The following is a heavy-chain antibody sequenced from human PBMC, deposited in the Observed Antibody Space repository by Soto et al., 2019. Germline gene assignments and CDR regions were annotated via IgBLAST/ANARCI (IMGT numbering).Heavy chain of an antibody. CDR2: IYYSGST. CDR1: GGSISSGDYY. D-gene: IGHD6-6*01. J-gene: IGHJ4*02. V-gene: IGHV4-30-4*01. CDR3: ARGGPSIAVRSFDY. Sequence: PSETLSLTCTVSGGSISSGDYYWSWIRQPPGKGLEWIGYIYYSGSTYYNPSLKSRVTISLDTSKNQFSLKLSSVTAADTAVYYWARGGPSIAVRSFDYRGQGTLIAVAS.